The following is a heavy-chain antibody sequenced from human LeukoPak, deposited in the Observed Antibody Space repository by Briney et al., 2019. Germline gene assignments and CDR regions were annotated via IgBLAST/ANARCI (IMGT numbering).Heavy chain of an antibody. CDR1: GYTLTELS. D-gene: IGHD3-22*01. CDR2: FDPEDGET. CDR3: ATYYYDSSGYLTPYY. V-gene: IGHV1-24*01. Sequence: ASVKVSCKVSGYTLTELSMHWVRQAPGKGLEWMGGFDPEDGETIYAQKFQGRATMTEDTSTDTAYMELSSLRSEDTAVYYCATYYYDSSGYLTPYYWGQGTLVTVSS. J-gene: IGHJ4*02.